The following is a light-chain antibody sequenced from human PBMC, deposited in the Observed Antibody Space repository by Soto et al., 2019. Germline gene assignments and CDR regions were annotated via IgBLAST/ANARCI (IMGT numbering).Light chain of an antibody. CDR1: NIGSKS. Sequence: SYELTQSPSVSVAPGQTARITCGGNNIGSKSVHWYQQKPGQAPVAVVYDDSDRPSGIPERFSGSNSGNKATLTISRVEAGDGADFYCQVWDSLSEHWVFGGGPKLPVL. J-gene: IGLJ3*02. CDR2: DDS. CDR3: QVWDSLSEHWV. V-gene: IGLV3-21*02.